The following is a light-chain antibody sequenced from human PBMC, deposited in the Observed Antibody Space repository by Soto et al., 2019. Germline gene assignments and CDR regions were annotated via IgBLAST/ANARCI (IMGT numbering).Light chain of an antibody. CDR1: QSISEW. Sequence: DIQMTQSPSTLSASVGDRVNITCRASQSISEWLAWYQQKPGKAPKLLIYRASTLHTGVPSRFSGSGSGTEFSLTISGLQTDDFATYYCQRYTSYFFSFGPGTKVDV. CDR3: QRYTSYFFS. V-gene: IGKV1-5*03. J-gene: IGKJ3*01. CDR2: RAS.